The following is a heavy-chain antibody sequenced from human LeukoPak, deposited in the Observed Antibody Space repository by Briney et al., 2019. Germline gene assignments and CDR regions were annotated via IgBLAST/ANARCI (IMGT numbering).Heavy chain of an antibody. CDR1: GFTFSSYS. D-gene: IGHD4-17*01. V-gene: IGHV3-23*01. CDR2: ISGSGGST. J-gene: IGHJ4*02. Sequence: GGSLRLSCAVSGFTFSSYSMNWVRQAPGKGLEWVSAISGSGGSTYYADSVKGRFTISRDNSKNTLYLQMNSLRAEDTAVYYCANRAGASDYWGQGTLVTVSS. CDR3: ANRAGASDY.